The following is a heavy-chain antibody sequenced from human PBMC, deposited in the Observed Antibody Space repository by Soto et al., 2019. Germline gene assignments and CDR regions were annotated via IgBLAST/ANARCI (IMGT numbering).Heavy chain of an antibody. J-gene: IGHJ5*02. D-gene: IGHD1-1*01. CDR3: AREVEVHTTVFGA. V-gene: IGHV1-69*01. CDR1: GGTFGNYA. CDR2: ISPMFHKA. Sequence: QLQLVQSGTEVKKPGSSVTVSCKASGGTFGNYAINWLRQAPGQGLQWMGDISPMFHKANYEQTCQGRVSITEDESTNTVYMELSSLRSEDTALYYCAREVEVHTTVFGAWGQGTLVTVSS.